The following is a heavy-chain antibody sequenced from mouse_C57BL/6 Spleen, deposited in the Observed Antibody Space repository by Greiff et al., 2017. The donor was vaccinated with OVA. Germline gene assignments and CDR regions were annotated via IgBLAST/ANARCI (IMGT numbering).Heavy chain of an antibody. J-gene: IGHJ2*01. V-gene: IGHV1-82*01. D-gene: IGHD1-2*01. CDR1: GYAFSSSW. CDR3: ARGYDYFDY. CDR2: IYPGDGDT. Sequence: QVQLKESGPELVKPGASVKISCKASGYAFSSSWMNWVKQRPGKGLEWIGRIYPGDGDTNYNGKFKGKATLTADKSSSTAYMQLSSLTSEDSAVYFCARGYDYFDYWGQGTTLTVSS.